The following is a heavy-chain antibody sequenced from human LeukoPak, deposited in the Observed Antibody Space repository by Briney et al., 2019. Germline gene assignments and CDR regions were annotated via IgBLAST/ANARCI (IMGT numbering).Heavy chain of an antibody. CDR1: GGTFSSYA. J-gene: IGHJ5*02. CDR3: ARVFLTGYGGANWFDP. V-gene: IGHV1-69*01. Sequence: SVKVSCKASGGTFSSYAISWVRQAPGQGLEWMGGIIPIFGTANYAQKFQGRVTITADESTNTAYMELSSLRSEDTAVYYCARVFLTGYGGANWFDPWGQGTLVTVSS. D-gene: IGHD3-9*01. CDR2: IIPIFGTA.